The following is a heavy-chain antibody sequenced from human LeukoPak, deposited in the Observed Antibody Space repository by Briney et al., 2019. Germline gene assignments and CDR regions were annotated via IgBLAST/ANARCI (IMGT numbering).Heavy chain of an antibody. CDR2: INPNSGGT. CDR3: ARGRDYYDSSGYPHWFDP. Sequence: ASVKVSCKASGYTFTGYYMHWVRQAPGQGLEWMGWINPNSGGTNYAQKFQGRVTMTRDTSTSTVYMELSSLRSEDTAVYYCARGRDYYDSSGYPHWFDPWGQGTLVTVSS. D-gene: IGHD3-22*01. J-gene: IGHJ5*02. V-gene: IGHV1-2*02. CDR1: GYTFTGYY.